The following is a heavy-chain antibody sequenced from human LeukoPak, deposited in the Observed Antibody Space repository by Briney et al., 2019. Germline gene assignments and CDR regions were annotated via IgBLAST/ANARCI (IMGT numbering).Heavy chain of an antibody. Sequence: GASVKVSCKASGYTFTGYYMHWVRQAPGQGLEWMGRINPNSGGTNYAQKFQGRVTMTRDTSISTAYMELSRLRSDDTAVYYCARGGYCSSTSCSHNWFDPWGQGTLVTVSS. CDR3: ARGGYCSSTSCSHNWFDP. V-gene: IGHV1-2*06. D-gene: IGHD2-2*01. J-gene: IGHJ5*02. CDR1: GYTFTGYY. CDR2: INPNSGGT.